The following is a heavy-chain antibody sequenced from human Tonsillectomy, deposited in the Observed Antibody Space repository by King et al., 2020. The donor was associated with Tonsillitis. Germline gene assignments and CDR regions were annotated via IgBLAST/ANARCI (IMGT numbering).Heavy chain of an antibody. CDR3: AKDIEETLLGVFDI. CDR2: INWNSGSR. CDR1: GFTFDDYA. Sequence: VQLVESGGGLVQPGRSLRLSCAASGFTFDDYAIHWVRQAPGKGLEWVPGINWNSGSRGYADSVRGRFTISRDNGKTSLYLQMNSLRPEDTALYYCAKDIEETLLGVFDIWGRGTMVTVSS. J-gene: IGHJ3*02. D-gene: IGHD3-16*01. V-gene: IGHV3-9*01.